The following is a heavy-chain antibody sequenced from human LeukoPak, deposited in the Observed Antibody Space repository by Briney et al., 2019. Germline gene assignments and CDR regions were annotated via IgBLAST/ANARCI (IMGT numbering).Heavy chain of an antibody. CDR3: ARGGPTGALDDNWFDP. V-gene: IGHV4-4*09. J-gene: IGHJ5*02. CDR2: FHLSGS. Sequence: PSGTLSLTCTVSGGSIRRSYWSWIRQPPGRGLEWIGYFHLSGSNYNPSLKSRVTMSLDTSKNQFSLRLSPVTAADTAVYYCARGGPTGALDDNWFDPWGQGTLVTVSS. D-gene: IGHD4-11*01. CDR1: GGSIRRSY.